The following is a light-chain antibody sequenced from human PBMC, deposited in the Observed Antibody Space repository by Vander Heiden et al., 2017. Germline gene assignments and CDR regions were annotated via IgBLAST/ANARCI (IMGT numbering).Light chain of an antibody. CDR1: SGSVSTSYY. Sequence: QTVVTQAPSLSVSPGGTVTLTCGLSSGSVSTSYYPSGYQQTPGQAPRTLIYSTNTRSAGVPDRFSGSILGNKAALTITGAQADDEAGYYCVLYMGSGIWVFGGGTKLTVL. CDR2: STN. V-gene: IGLV8-61*01. CDR3: VLYMGSGIWV. J-gene: IGLJ3*02.